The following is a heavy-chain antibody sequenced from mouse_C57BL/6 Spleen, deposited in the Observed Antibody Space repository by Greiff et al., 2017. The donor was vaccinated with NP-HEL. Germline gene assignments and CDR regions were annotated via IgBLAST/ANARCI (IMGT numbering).Heavy chain of an antibody. D-gene: IGHD1-1*01. CDR3: ARITTVEEDWYFDV. J-gene: IGHJ1*03. Sequence: VQLVESGPGLVAPSQSLSITCTVSGFSLTSYAISWVRQPPGKGLEWLGVIWTGGGTNYNSALKSRLSISKDNSKSQVFLKMNSLQTDDTARYYCARITTVEEDWYFDVWGTGTTVTVSS. CDR2: IWTGGGT. CDR1: GFSLTSYA. V-gene: IGHV2-9-1*01.